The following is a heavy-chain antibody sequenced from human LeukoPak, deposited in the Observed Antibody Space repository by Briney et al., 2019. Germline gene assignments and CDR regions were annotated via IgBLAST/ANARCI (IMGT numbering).Heavy chain of an antibody. CDR1: GFTFSSYE. D-gene: IGHD6-19*01. Sequence: GGSLRLSCAASGFTFSSYEMNWVRQAPGKGLEWISYISSSGSTIYYADSVRGRFTLSRDNAKNSLYLQMNSLRVEDTAIYYCAREVAVTGTPSLDNWGQGTLVTVSS. J-gene: IGHJ4*02. V-gene: IGHV3-48*03. CDR2: ISSSGSTI. CDR3: AREVAVTGTPSLDN.